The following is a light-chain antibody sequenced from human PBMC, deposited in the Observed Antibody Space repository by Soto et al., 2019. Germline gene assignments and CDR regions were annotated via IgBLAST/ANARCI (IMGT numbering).Light chain of an antibody. Sequence: QSALTQPPSVSGAPGQRVTISCTGSSSNIGAGYDVHWYQQLPGTAPKLLIYGNSNRPSGVPDRFSGSKSGTSASLAITGLQAEDEADYYCQSYDSSFWVFGGGTKLTVL. CDR2: GNS. CDR3: QSYDSSFWV. CDR1: SSNIGAGYD. J-gene: IGLJ3*02. V-gene: IGLV1-40*01.